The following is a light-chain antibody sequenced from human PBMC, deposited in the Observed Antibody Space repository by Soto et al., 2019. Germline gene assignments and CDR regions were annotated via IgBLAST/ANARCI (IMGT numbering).Light chain of an antibody. J-gene: IGLJ7*01. CDR1: SSDVGGYNL. V-gene: IGLV2-23*03. CDR2: EGS. Sequence: QSVLTQPASVSGSPGQSITISCTGTSSDVGGYNLVSWYQQHPGKAPKLMIYEGSKRPSGVSNRFSGSKSGNTASLTISGLQAEDEADYYCCSYAGSSTFAVFGGGTQLTVL. CDR3: CSYAGSSTFAV.